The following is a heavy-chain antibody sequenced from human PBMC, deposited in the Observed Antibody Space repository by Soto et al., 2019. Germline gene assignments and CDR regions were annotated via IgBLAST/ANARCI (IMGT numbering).Heavy chain of an antibody. V-gene: IGHV4-31*03. D-gene: IGHD3-9*01. CDR2: IYYSGST. J-gene: IGHJ6*03. CDR3: ARASPAGYYVYYYYYMDV. Sequence: SETLSLTCTVSGGSISSGGYYWSWIRQHPGKGLEWIGYIYYSGSTYYNPSLKSRVTISVDTSKNQFSLKLSSVTAADTAVYYCARASPAGYYVYYYYYMDVWGKGTTVTVSS. CDR1: GGSISSGGYY.